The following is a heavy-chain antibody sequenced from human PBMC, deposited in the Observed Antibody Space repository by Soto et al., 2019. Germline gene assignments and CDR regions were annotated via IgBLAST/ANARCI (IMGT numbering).Heavy chain of an antibody. CDR2: ISGSGSNT. D-gene: IGHD1-26*01. CDR3: ARGRATFDY. V-gene: IGHV3-23*01. Sequence: PGGSLRLSCAASGFTFTSYAMSWVRLTPGKGLEWVSAISGSGSNTFYADSVRGRFTISRDNSKNTVFLQMNNLRAEDTAVYLCARGRATFDYWGQGTRVTVSS. CDR1: GFTFTSYA. J-gene: IGHJ4*02.